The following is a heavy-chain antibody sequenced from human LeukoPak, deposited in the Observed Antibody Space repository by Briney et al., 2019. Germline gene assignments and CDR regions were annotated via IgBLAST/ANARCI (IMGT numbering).Heavy chain of an antibody. V-gene: IGHV3-11*04. CDR3: ARGSREAVAGSNRPYNWFDP. CDR1: GFTFSDYY. Sequence: GGSLRLSCVASGFTFSDYYMSWIRQAPGKGLEWISYISGTGSIILYADSVKGRFTISRDNAKNSLYLQMNSLRAEDTAVYYCARGSREAVAGSNRPYNWFDPWGQGTLVTVSS. J-gene: IGHJ5*02. CDR2: ISGTGSII. D-gene: IGHD6-19*01.